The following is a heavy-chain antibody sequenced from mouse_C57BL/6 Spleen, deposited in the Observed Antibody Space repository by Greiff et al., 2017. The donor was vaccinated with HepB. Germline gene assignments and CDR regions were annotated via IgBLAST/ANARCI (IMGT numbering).Heavy chain of an antibody. Sequence: QVQLKESGPELVKPGASVKISCKASGYTFTDYYINWVKQRPGQGLEWIGWIYPGSGNTKYNEKFKGKATLTVDTSSSTAYMQLSSLTSEDSAVYFCARSGRLKDYYGSSYYFDYWGQGTTLTVSS. D-gene: IGHD1-1*01. CDR3: ARSGRLKDYYGSSYYFDY. J-gene: IGHJ2*01. CDR1: GYTFTDYY. V-gene: IGHV1-84*01. CDR2: IYPGSGNT.